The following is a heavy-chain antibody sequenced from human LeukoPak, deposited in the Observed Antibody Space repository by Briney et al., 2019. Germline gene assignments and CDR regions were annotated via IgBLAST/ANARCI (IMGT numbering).Heavy chain of an antibody. CDR1: GFTFSSYW. CDR3: ARILDSAWGELGY. D-gene: IGHD6-19*01. CDR2: IKQDGSEK. Sequence: GGSLRLSCAASGFTFSSYWMSWVRQAPGKGLEWVANIKQDGSEKYYVDSVKGRFTISRDNAKNSLYLQMDSLRAEDTAVYYCARILDSAWGELGYWGQGTLVTVSS. V-gene: IGHV3-7*01. J-gene: IGHJ4*02.